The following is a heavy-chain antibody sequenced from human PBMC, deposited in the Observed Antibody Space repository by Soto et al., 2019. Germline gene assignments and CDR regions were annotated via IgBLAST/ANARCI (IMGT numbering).Heavy chain of an antibody. CDR1: GYTFTSYA. J-gene: IGHJ5*02. V-gene: IGHV1-3*01. Sequence: QVQLVQSGAEVKKPGASVKVSCKASGYTFTSYAMHWVRQAPGQRLEWMGWINAGNGNTKYSQKFQGRVTITRDTSAITAYMELSSLRSEDTAVYYCARHHYYDSSGFPFEPWGQGTLVTVSS. CDR3: ARHHYYDSSGFPFEP. D-gene: IGHD3-22*01. CDR2: INAGNGNT.